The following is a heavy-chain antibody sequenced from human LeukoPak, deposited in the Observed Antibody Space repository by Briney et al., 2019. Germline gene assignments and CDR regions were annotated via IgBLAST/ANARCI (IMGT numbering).Heavy chain of an antibody. CDR1: GYTFTKYD. CDR2: ISPDIGNT. J-gene: IGHJ4*02. Sequence: ASVKVSCKASGYTFTKYDIHGVRQAPGQRLECMGWISPDIGNTYYSQKLQGRGTMTTDTSTTTAYMELRSLRSDDTGVYYCARFTPRLSREKFDYWGQGTLVTVSS. CDR3: ARFTPRLSREKFDY. D-gene: IGHD3-3*02. V-gene: IGHV1-18*01.